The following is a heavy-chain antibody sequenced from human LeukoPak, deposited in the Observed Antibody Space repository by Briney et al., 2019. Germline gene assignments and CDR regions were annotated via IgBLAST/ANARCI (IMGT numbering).Heavy chain of an antibody. D-gene: IGHD3-10*01. Sequence: PSETLSLTCTVSGVSISGYYWSWIRQPPGKGLEWIGEINHSGSTNYNPSLKSRVTISVDTSKNQFSLKLSSVTAADTAVYYCARRAITMVRGVTYTFDYWGQGTLVTVSS. J-gene: IGHJ4*02. V-gene: IGHV4-34*01. CDR2: INHSGST. CDR1: GVSISGYY. CDR3: ARRAITMVRGVTYTFDY.